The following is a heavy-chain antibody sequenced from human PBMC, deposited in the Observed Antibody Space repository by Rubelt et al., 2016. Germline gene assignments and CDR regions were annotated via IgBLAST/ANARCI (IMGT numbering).Heavy chain of an antibody. V-gene: IGHV3-30*04. D-gene: IGHD3/OR15-3a*01. CDR1: GFTFSSYA. CDR2: MSKAGKKE. J-gene: IGHJ4*02. Sequence: VQLVESGGGLVQPGGSLRLSCAASGFTFSSYAMHWVRQAPGKGLECVSLMSKAGKKEYYADSVKGRFTISRDNSRNTLYLQMNRLGVEDSGEYFCARDGLGSMDRWGQGTLVTVSS. CDR3: ARDGLGSMDR.